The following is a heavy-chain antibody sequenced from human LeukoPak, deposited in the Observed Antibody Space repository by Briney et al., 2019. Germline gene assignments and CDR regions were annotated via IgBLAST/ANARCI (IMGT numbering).Heavy chain of an antibody. CDR2: MNPNSGNT. CDR1: GYTFTSYD. Sequence: ASVKVSCKASGYTFTSYDINWVRQATGQGLEWMGWMNPNSGNTGYAQKFQGRVTITRNTSISTAYMELSSLRSEDTAVYYCARGRTIFGVVRRAYYMDVWGKGTTVTVSS. CDR3: ARGRTIFGVVRRAYYMDV. D-gene: IGHD3-3*01. J-gene: IGHJ6*03. V-gene: IGHV1-8*03.